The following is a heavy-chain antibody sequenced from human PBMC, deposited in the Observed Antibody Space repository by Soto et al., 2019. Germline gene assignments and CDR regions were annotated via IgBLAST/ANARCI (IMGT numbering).Heavy chain of an antibody. V-gene: IGHV1-69*13. CDR3: ARGPLDEPIQLWSNYYYYGMDV. Sequence: GTSVKVSCKASGGTFSSYAISWARQAPGQGLEWMGGIIPIFGTANYAQKFQGRVTITADESTSTAYMELSSLRSEDTAVYYCARGPLDEPIQLWSNYYYYGMDVWGQGTTVTVSS. CDR1: GGTFSSYA. CDR2: IIPIFGTA. J-gene: IGHJ6*02. D-gene: IGHD5-18*01.